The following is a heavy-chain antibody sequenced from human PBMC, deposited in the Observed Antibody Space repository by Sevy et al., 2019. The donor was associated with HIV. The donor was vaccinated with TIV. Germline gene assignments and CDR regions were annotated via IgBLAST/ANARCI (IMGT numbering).Heavy chain of an antibody. CDR2: FDPEDGET. V-gene: IGHV1-24*01. D-gene: IGHD3-22*01. J-gene: IGHJ4*02. CDR3: AAAREYYEDTSGYLDY. CDR1: GSTLSKLA. Sequence: ASVKVSCKVSGSTLSKLAMHWVRQAPGKGLEWMGRFDPEDGETIYSQKFQGRVTMTEDTSTDTAYMELSCLRSEDTAVYHCAAAREYYEDTSGYLDYWGQGTLVTVSS.